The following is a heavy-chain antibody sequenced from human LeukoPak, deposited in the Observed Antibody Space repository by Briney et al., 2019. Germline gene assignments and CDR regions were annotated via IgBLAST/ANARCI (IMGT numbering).Heavy chain of an antibody. CDR3: ARPLYGDFAKYFQR. J-gene: IGHJ1*01. V-gene: IGHV3-7*04. CDR1: GFTFKNYY. D-gene: IGHD4-17*01. CDR2: IKQDGSDK. Sequence: PGGSLRLSCAASGFTFKNYYMSWVRQAPGKGLEWVANIKQDGSDKYYVDSVKGRFTISRDNAENSLYLQMNSLRAEDTALYYCARPLYGDFAKYFQRWGQGTLVTVSS.